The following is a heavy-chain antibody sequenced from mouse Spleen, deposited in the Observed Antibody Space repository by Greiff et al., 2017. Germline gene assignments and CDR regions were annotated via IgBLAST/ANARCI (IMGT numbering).Heavy chain of an antibody. CDR2: IYPRSGNT. D-gene: IGHD1-1*01. CDR3: APHYGSSYGAMDY. V-gene: IGHV1-81*01. Sequence: VKLMESGAELARPGASVKLSCKASGYTFTSYGISWVKQRTGQGLEWIGEIYPRSGNTYYNEKFKGKATLTADKSSSTAYMELRSLTSEDSAVYFCAPHYGSSYGAMDYWGQGTSVTVSS. J-gene: IGHJ4*01. CDR1: GYTFTSYG.